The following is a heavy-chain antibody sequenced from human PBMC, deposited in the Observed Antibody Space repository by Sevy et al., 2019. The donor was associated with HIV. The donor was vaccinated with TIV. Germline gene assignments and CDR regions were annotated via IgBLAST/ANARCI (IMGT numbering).Heavy chain of an antibody. CDR3: ARGAGIVVLPAAIWFDS. Sequence: GGSLRLSCAVSGFTLRSYEMNWVRQAPGKGLEWVSFISTSGTTIYYADSLKGRFIISRDKAKNSLYLQMDSRRAEDTALYYGARGAGIVVLPAAIWFDSWGQGTLVTVSS. CDR2: ISTSGTTI. V-gene: IGHV3-48*03. D-gene: IGHD2-2*01. CDR1: GFTLRSYE. J-gene: IGHJ5*01.